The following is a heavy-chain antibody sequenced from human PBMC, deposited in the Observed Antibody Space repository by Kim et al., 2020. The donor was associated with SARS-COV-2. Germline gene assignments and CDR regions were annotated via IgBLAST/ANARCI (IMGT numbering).Heavy chain of an antibody. D-gene: IGHD1-7*01. V-gene: IGHV4-31*03. CDR2: IYYSGST. J-gene: IGHJ4*02. CDR3: ARENWNYPGDFDY. CDR1: GGSISSGGYY. Sequence: SETLSLTCTVSGGSISSGGYYWSWIRQHPGKGLEWIGYIYYSGSTYYNPSLKSRVTISVDTSKNQFSLKLSSVTAADTAVYYCARENWNYPGDFDYWGQGTLVTVSS.